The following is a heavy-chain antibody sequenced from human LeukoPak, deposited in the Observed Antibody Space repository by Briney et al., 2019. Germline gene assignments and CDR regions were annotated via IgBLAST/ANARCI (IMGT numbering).Heavy chain of an antibody. V-gene: IGHV3-7*01. D-gene: IGHD3-16*01. CDR3: ARDPEGGAFDM. Sequence: GGSLRLSCTVSGFTVSSNSMSWVRQAPGKGLEWVANITPDGSQKYYLDSVKGRFTISRDNAKNLMSLQMNNLRADDTAVYYCARDPEGGAFDMWGQGTMVTVSS. CDR2: ITPDGSQK. J-gene: IGHJ3*02. CDR1: GFTVSSNS.